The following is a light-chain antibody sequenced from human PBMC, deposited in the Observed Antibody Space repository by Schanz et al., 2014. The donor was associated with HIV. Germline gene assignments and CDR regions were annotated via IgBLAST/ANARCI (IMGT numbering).Light chain of an antibody. CDR3: QQSYSTPMYT. J-gene: IGKJ2*01. CDR2: GVS. V-gene: IGKV1-39*01. CDR1: QSVSSF. Sequence: DIQMTQSPSSLSASVGDRVTISCRASQSVSSFLHWYQQKPGEAPNLLIYGVSSLHTGVPSRFSGSGSGTDFSLTISSLQPEDFATYYCQQSYSTPMYTFGLGTKLEI.